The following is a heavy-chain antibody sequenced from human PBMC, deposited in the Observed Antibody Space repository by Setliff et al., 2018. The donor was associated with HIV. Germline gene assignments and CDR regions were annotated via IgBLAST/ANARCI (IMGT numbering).Heavy chain of an antibody. CDR3: ARRWGIRGYSS. Sequence: PSETLSLTCTVSGDSISSYSWNWIRQSPGGGLEWIGFIFSSGSTKYNPSLQSRVTMSVDTSKNQFSLKLSSVTAADTAVYYCARRWGIRGYSSWGQGTLVTVSS. CDR1: GDSISSYS. J-gene: IGHJ5*02. CDR2: IFSSGST. D-gene: IGHD5-18*01. V-gene: IGHV4-4*09.